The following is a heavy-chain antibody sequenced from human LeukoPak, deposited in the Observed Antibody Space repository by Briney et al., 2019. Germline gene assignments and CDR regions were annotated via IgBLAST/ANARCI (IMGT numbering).Heavy chain of an antibody. CDR2: ISGSSTHT. Sequence: GGSLRLSCAASGFSFSDYYMNWIRQAPGRGLEWVSYISGSSTHTNYADSVKGRFTISRDNAKNSLYLQMNSLRAEDTAVYYCAKYSSSTNYYYGMDVWGQGTTVTVSS. J-gene: IGHJ6*02. CDR1: GFSFSDYY. D-gene: IGHD6-13*01. CDR3: AKYSSSTNYYYGMDV. V-gene: IGHV3-11*03.